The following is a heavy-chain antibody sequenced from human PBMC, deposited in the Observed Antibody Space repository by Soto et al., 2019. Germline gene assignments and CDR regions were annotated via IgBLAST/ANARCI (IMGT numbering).Heavy chain of an antibody. CDR3: ARDYAAAGLNQYYYYYGMDV. Sequence: QVQLVQSGAEVKKPGSSVKVSCKASGGTFSSYAISWVRQAPGQGLEWMGGIIPIFGTANYAQKFQGRVTITADESTSTAYMELSSLRSEDTDVYYCARDYAAAGLNQYYYYYGMDVGGQGTTVTVSS. D-gene: IGHD6-13*01. CDR2: IIPIFGTA. CDR1: GGTFSSYA. J-gene: IGHJ6*02. V-gene: IGHV1-69*01.